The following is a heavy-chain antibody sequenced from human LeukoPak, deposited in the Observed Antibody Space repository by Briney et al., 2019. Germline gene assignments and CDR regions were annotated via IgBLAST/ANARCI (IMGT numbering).Heavy chain of an antibody. CDR3: AKDPGAHYYGSGSYRRGSYFDY. Sequence: PGGSLRLSCAASGFTFSSYVMHWVRQAPGKGLEWVAFIRYDGNNKYYADSVKGRFTISRDNSKNTLYLQMNSLRDEDTAVYYCAKDPGAHYYGSGSYRRGSYFDYWGQGTLVTVSS. CDR2: IRYDGNNK. J-gene: IGHJ4*02. D-gene: IGHD3-10*01. CDR1: GFTFSSYV. V-gene: IGHV3-30*02.